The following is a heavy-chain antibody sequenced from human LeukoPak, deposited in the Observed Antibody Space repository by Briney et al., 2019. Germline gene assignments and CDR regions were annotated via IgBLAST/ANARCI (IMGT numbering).Heavy chain of an antibody. Sequence: PSKTLSLTCTVSGGSISSYYWSWIRQPPGKGLEWIGYIYYSGSTNYNPSLKSRVTISVDTSKNQFSLKLSSVTAADTAVYYCAGGAYGDYFDYWGQGTLVTVSS. D-gene: IGHD4-17*01. J-gene: IGHJ4*02. CDR1: GGSISSYY. CDR3: AGGAYGDYFDY. CDR2: IYYSGST. V-gene: IGHV4-59*08.